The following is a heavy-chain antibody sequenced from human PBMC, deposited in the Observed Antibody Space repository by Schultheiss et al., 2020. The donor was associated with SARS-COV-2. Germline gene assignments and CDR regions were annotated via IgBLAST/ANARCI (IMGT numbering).Heavy chain of an antibody. V-gene: IGHV5-10-1*01. J-gene: IGHJ5*02. CDR2: IDPSDSET. CDR1: GYRFTNYW. CDR3: ARRVAGTLDTVENWFDP. Sequence: GESLKISCQGSGYRFTNYWISWVRQMPGKGLEWMGKIDPSDSETNYSPSFQGHVTISVDRSISTAYLQWTSLKASDTAMYYCARRVAGTLDTVENWFDPWGQGTLGTVSS. D-gene: IGHD6-19*01.